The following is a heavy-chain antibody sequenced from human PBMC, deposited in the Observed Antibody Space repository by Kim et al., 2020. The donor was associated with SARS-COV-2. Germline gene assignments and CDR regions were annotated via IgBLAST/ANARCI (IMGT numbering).Heavy chain of an antibody. D-gene: IGHD6-19*01. Sequence: SETLSLTCTVTGGSISTYYWSWIRQSPGKGLEWIGYIFYTGSTNYHPSLKSRVTISVDTSKNQFSLKLSSVTAADTAVYYCARHADLHSSGWYSHYYHAMDVWGQGTTVTVSS. CDR1: GGSISTYY. CDR3: ARHADLHSSGWYSHYYHAMDV. CDR2: IFYTGST. V-gene: IGHV4-59*08. J-gene: IGHJ6*02.